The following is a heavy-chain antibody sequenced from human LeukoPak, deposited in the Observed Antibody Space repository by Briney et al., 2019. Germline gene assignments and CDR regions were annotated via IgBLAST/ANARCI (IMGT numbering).Heavy chain of an antibody. CDR2: MNPNSGDT. CDR1: GYTFTSYD. D-gene: IGHD5-24*01. V-gene: IGHV1-8*01. Sequence: GASVKVSCKASGYTFTSYDINWVRQATGQGLEWMGWMNPNSGDTGYAQKFQGSVSLTRDTSKTTAYMELSNVTSEDTAVYYCARSYRVGYWGDYWGQGTLVTVSS. J-gene: IGHJ4*02. CDR3: ARSYRVGYWGDY.